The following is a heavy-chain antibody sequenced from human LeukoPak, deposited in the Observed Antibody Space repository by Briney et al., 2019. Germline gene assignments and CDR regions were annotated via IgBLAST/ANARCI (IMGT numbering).Heavy chain of an antibody. Sequence: GGSLRLSCAASGFTFSSYAMSWVRQAPGKGLEWVSAIRGSGGSTYYADSVKGRFTISRDNSKNTLYLQMNSLRAEDTAVYYCAKDTDSRTSSWADYWGQGTLVTVSS. CDR1: GFTFSSYA. J-gene: IGHJ4*02. D-gene: IGHD6-13*01. V-gene: IGHV3-23*01. CDR3: AKDTDSRTSSWADY. CDR2: IRGSGGST.